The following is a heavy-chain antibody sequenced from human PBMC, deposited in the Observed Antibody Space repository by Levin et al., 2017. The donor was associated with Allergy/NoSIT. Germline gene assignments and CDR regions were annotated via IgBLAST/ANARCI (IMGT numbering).Heavy chain of an antibody. CDR3: ARGRNLLLWFGESGAFDY. CDR1: GYTFTGYY. CDR2: INPNSGGT. J-gene: IGHJ4*02. V-gene: IGHV1-2*02. Sequence: GESLKISCKASGYTFTGYYMHWVRQAPGQGLEWMGWINPNSGGTNYAQKFQGRVTMTRDTSISTAYMELSRLRSDDTAVYYCARGRNLLLWFGESGAFDYWGQGTLVTVSS. D-gene: IGHD3-10*01.